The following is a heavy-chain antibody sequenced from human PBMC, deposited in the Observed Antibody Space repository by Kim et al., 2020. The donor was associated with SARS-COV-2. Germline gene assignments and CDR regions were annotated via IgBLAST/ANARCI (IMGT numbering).Heavy chain of an antibody. Sequence: SVKVSCKASGGTFSSYAISWVRQAPGQGLEWMGGIIPIFGTANYAQKFQGRVTITADESTSTAYMELSSLRSEDTAVYYCARDPPKYSSSSYYYYYGMDVWGQGTTVTVSS. CDR2: IIPIFGTA. CDR1: GGTFSSYA. J-gene: IGHJ6*02. V-gene: IGHV1-69*13. CDR3: ARDPPKYSSSSYYYYYGMDV. D-gene: IGHD6-6*01.